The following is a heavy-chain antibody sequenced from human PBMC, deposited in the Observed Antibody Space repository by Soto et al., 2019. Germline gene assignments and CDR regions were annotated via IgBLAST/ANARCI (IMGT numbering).Heavy chain of an antibody. CDR1: GFTFSAFG. D-gene: IGHD3-10*01. Sequence: LRLSCEASGFTFSAFGMHWVRQAPGKGLEWVAIISYDGILKYYADPVKGRFTISRDTSKSALYLQMNSLRPEDTAVYYCAKDFKISGGHYGSLNYYYGMDVWGQGTTVTVSS. CDR2: ISYDGILK. V-gene: IGHV3-30*18. J-gene: IGHJ6*02. CDR3: AKDFKISGGHYGSLNYYYGMDV.